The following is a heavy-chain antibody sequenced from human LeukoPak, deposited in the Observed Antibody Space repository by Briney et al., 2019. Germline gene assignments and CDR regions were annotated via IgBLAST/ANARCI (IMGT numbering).Heavy chain of an antibody. J-gene: IGHJ4*02. D-gene: IGHD6-19*01. V-gene: IGHV3-21*01. CDR2: ISSSSSSYI. Sequence: GGSLRLSCAASGFTFSSYSMNWVRQAPGKGLEWVSSISSSSSSYIYYADSVKGRFTSSRDNAKNSLYLQMNSLRAEDTAVYYCARDQLKRYSSGWYWWGQGTLVTVSS. CDR1: GFTFSSYS. CDR3: ARDQLKRYSSGWYW.